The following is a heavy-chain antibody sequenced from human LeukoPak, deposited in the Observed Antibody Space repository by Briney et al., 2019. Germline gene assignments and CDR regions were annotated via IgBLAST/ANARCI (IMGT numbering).Heavy chain of an antibody. D-gene: IGHD2-15*01. V-gene: IGHV3-53*01. CDR3: ARGYCSGGSCYTLWFDP. CDR1: GFTVSSNY. J-gene: IGHJ5*02. Sequence: GGSLRLSCAASGFTVSSNYMSWVRQAPGKGLEWVSVIYSGGSTYYADSVKGRFTISRDNSKNTLYLQMNRLRAEDTAVYYCARGYCSGGSCYTLWFDPWGQGTLVTVSS. CDR2: IYSGGST.